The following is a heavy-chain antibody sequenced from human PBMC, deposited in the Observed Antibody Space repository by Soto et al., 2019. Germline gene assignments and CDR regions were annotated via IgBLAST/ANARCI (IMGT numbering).Heavy chain of an antibody. V-gene: IGHV4-59*01. CDR2: IYYSGRT. J-gene: IGHJ5*02. D-gene: IGHD5-12*01. CDR3: ARGRGYSGQRRGWFDP. Sequence: QLQLQESGPGLVKPSETLSLTCTVSGGSISTYYWHWLRQPPGRGLGWIGDIYYSGRTNYNPSLKSRVAISVDMSKNQFSLNLSSVTPADTAVYYCARGRGYSGQRRGWFDPWGQGTLVTVSS. CDR1: GGSISTYY.